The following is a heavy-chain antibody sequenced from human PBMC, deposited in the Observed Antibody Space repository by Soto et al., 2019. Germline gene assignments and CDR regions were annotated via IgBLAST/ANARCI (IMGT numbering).Heavy chain of an antibody. CDR2: IYYSGST. D-gene: IGHD3-16*01. CDR1: GGSVSSCSYY. CDR3: AREGGTTDY. V-gene: IGHV4-61*01. J-gene: IGHJ4*02. Sequence: AETFASTCTVSGGSVSSCSYYWSWIRQPPGKVLEWIGYIYYSGSTNYNPSLKSRVTISVYKSKKQFSLKLSSVTAEDTAVYYCAREGGTTDYWGQGTLVTVS.